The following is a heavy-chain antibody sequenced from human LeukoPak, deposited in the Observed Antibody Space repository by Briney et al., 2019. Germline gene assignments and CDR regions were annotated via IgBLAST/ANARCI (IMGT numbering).Heavy chain of an antibody. CDR2: IVVGSGNT. Sequence: SVKVSCKASGFTFTSSAMQWVRQARGQRLEWIGWIVVGSGNTNYAQKFQERVTITRDVSTSTAYMELSSLRSEDTAVYYCAATYDFWSGYYGMDVWGQGTTVTVSS. CDR1: GFTFTSSA. V-gene: IGHV1-58*02. J-gene: IGHJ6*02. D-gene: IGHD3-3*01. CDR3: AATYDFWSGYYGMDV.